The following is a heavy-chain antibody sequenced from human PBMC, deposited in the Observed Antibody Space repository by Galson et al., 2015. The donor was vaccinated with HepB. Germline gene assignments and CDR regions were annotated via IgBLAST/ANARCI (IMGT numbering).Heavy chain of an antibody. Sequence: SVKVSCKASGYTFSGHYIHWVRQAPGQGLEWMGWINPKSGDTNFAQKFEGRVTLTSDTSISTAFMEVTSLRSDDTAVYYCAAPLSSGSVRVFWFDPWGQGTLVTVSS. D-gene: IGHD2-8*01. V-gene: IGHV1-2*02. J-gene: IGHJ5*02. CDR3: AAPLSSGSVRVFWFDP. CDR2: INPKSGDT. CDR1: GYTFSGHY.